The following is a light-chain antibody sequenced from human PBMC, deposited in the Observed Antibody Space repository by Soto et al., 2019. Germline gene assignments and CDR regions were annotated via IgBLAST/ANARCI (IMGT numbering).Light chain of an antibody. J-gene: IGKJ2*01. CDR1: QSLLHSNGYNY. CDR3: MQALETPRT. CDR2: LGS. V-gene: IGKV2-28*01. Sequence: DIVLTQSPLSLPVTPGEPASISCRSSQSLLHSNGYNYLDWYLQKPGQSPQLLIYLGSNRASGVXDXFSGSGSGTDFTLKITRVEAEDVGVYYCMQALETPRTFGQGTNLEIK.